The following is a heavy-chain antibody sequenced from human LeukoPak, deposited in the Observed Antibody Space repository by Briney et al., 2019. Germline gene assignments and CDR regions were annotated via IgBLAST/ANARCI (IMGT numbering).Heavy chain of an antibody. V-gene: IGHV3-33*01. CDR2: IWYDGSNK. D-gene: IGHD6-6*01. Sequence: GGSLRLSCTASGFTPNSYRMHWLRQAPGKGLEWVAVIWYDGSNKCYADSVKGRFTISRDNSKNTLYLQMNSLRAEDTAVYYCAREASSSARGFDPWGQGTLVTVSS. CDR3: AREASSSARGFDP. CDR1: GFTPNSYR. J-gene: IGHJ5*02.